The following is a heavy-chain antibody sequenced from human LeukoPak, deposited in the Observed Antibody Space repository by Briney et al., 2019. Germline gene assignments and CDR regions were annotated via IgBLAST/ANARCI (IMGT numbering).Heavy chain of an antibody. CDR3: ARDRYYYDSSGPALDY. CDR2: ISSSSSYI. V-gene: IGHV3-21*01. J-gene: IGHJ4*02. CDR1: GFTVSSNY. D-gene: IGHD3-22*01. Sequence: GGSLRLSCAASGFTVSSNYMSWVRQAPGKGLEWVSSISSSSSYIYYADSVKGRFTISRDNAKNSLYLQMNSLRAEDTAVYYCARDRYYYDSSGPALDYWGQGTLVTVSS.